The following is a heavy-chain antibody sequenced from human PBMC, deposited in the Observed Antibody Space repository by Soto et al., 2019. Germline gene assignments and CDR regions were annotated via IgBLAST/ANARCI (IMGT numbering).Heavy chain of an antibody. Sequence: PSETLSLTCTVSGASISSYYWSWIRQPPGKGLEWIANVHYSGTTNYNPSLASRVTLSVDTSKNQFSLRMTSVTAADRAMYFCARYNSYAIDYWRRGTLVTVSS. J-gene: IGHJ4*02. D-gene: IGHD2-2*01. CDR3: ARYNSYAIDY. V-gene: IGHV4-59*01. CDR1: GASISSYY. CDR2: VHYSGTT.